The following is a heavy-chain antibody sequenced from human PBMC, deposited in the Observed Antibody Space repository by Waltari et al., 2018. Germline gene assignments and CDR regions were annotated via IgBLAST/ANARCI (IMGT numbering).Heavy chain of an antibody. D-gene: IGHD6-19*01. CDR3: ARTNPYSSGWLD. J-gene: IGHJ4*02. Sequence: QVQLQQWGAGLLKPSETLSLTCAVYGGSFSGYYWSWIRQPPGKGLEWIGEINHSGSTNSNPSRKSRVTISVDTSKNQFSLKLSSVTAADTAVYYCARTNPYSSGWLDWGQGTLVTVSS. CDR1: GGSFSGYY. V-gene: IGHV4-34*01. CDR2: INHSGST.